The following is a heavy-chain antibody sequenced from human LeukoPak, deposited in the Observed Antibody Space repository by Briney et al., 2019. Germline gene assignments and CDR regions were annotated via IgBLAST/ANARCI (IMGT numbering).Heavy chain of an antibody. CDR1: GFTFSSYA. J-gene: IGHJ4*02. Sequence: GGSLRLSCAASGFTFSSYAVTWVRQAPGKGLEWVSAISGIGGSTYYADSVKGRFTISRDNSKNTMYLQMNSLRAEDTAVYYCAKGPSGSGRYYFDYWGQGTLVTVSS. CDR2: ISGIGGST. D-gene: IGHD6-19*01. CDR3: AKGPSGSGRYYFDY. V-gene: IGHV3-23*01.